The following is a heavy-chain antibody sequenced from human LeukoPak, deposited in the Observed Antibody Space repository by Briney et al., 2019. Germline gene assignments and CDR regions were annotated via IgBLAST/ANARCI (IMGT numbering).Heavy chain of an antibody. D-gene: IGHD2-15*01. CDR1: GYSFTTYY. CDR3: ARERYCSGGNCFVTYYYGMDV. CDR2: INPTGGNT. V-gene: IGHV1-46*01. J-gene: IGHJ6*02. Sequence: GASVKVSCKASGYSFTTYYIHWVRQAPGQGLEWMGIINPTGGNTNYEQKFEGGVTMTRDTSTSTVYMELSSLRSEDTAVYYCARERYCSGGNCFVTYYYGMDVWGQGTTVTVSS.